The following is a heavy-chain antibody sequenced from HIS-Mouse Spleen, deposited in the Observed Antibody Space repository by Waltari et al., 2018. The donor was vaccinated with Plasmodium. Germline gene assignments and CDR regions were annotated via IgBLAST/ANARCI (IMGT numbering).Heavy chain of an antibody. CDR1: GGSISSYY. J-gene: IGHJ3*02. V-gene: IGHV4-59*01. Sequence: QVQLQASGPGLVKPSETLSLTCTVSGGSISSYYWSWIRQPPGKGLEWIGYVYYSGSTNASPPRNTTVTISVDTYKNQFARMLSAVTAGEMAVYYCARVRAAAGLSAFDIWGQGTMVTVSS. CDR2: VYYSGST. CDR3: ARVRAAAGLSAFDI. D-gene: IGHD6-13*01.